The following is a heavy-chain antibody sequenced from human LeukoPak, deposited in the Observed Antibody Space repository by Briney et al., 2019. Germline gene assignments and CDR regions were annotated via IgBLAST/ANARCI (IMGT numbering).Heavy chain of an antibody. Sequence: SETLSLTCTVSGCTISSYYWSWIRQPPGKGLEWIGYIYYSGSTNYNPSLKSRVTISVDTSKNQFSLKLSSVTAADTAVYYCARALASGYYFDYWGQGTLVTVSS. CDR3: ARALASGYYFDY. CDR1: GCTISSYY. J-gene: IGHJ4*02. D-gene: IGHD3-22*01. V-gene: IGHV4-59*01. CDR2: IYYSGST.